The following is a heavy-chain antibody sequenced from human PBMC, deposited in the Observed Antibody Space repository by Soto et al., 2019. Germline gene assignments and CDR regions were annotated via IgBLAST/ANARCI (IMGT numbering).Heavy chain of an antibody. J-gene: IGHJ4*01. V-gene: IGHV3-23*01. CDR1: GFTFSSYA. D-gene: IGHD3-16*01. CDR2: ISGSGGST. Sequence: PGGSLRLSCAASGFTFSSYAMSWVRQAPGKGLEWVSAISGSGGSTYYADSVKGRFTISRDNSKNTLYLQMNSLRAEDTAVYYCAKVMLITFSPHPYYFDYWGHGTLVTVSS. CDR3: AKVMLITFSPHPYYFDY.